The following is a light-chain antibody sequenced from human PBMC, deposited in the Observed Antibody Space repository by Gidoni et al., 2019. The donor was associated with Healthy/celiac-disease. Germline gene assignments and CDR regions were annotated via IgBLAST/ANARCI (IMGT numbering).Light chain of an antibody. CDR3: QQLNSYPT. Sequence: DIQLPQSPSFLSASVGDRVTITCRASQGISSYLAWYQQKPGKAPTLLIYAASTLQSGVPSRFSGSGSGTEFTLTISSLQPEDFATYYCQQLNSYPTFGGGTKVEIK. V-gene: IGKV1-9*01. CDR1: QGISSY. CDR2: AAS. J-gene: IGKJ4*01.